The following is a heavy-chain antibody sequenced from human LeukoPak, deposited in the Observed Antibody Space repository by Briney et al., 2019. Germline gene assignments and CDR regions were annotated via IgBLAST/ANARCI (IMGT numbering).Heavy chain of an antibody. CDR2: IYYSGST. V-gene: IGHV4-34*01. CDR1: GGSFSGYY. D-gene: IGHD6-6*01. CDR3: ASISSSSLYYYYGMDV. Sequence: PSETLSLTCAVYGGSFSGYYWGWIRQPPGKGLEWIGNIYYSGSTYYNPSLKSRVTISVGTSKNQFSLKLTSVTATDTAVYYCASISSSSLYYYYGMDVWGQGTTVTVFS. J-gene: IGHJ6*02.